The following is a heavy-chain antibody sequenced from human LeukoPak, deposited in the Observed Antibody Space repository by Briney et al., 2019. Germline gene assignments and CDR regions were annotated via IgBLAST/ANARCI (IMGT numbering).Heavy chain of an antibody. J-gene: IGHJ3*01. CDR3: VRGVYRGAFDV. Sequence: SETLSLTCTVSRGSISSYYWSWIRQPPGKGLEWIGYIYYSGSTDYNPSPKSRVTISVDTSKNQFSLSLSSVTAADTAVYFCVRGVYRGAFDVWGQGTMVTVSS. CDR2: IYYSGST. V-gene: IGHV4-59*01. CDR1: RGSISSYY. D-gene: IGHD2-8*01.